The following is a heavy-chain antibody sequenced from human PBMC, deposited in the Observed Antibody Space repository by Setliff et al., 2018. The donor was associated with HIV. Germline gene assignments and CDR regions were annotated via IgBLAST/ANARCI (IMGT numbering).Heavy chain of an antibody. CDR3: VRDPIEGSPDYFDY. J-gene: IGHJ4*02. CDR2: INPSSGDT. V-gene: IGHV1-46*01. D-gene: IGHD1-26*01. CDR1: GYSFTNYY. Sequence: ASVKVSCKASGYSFTNYYIHWVRQAPGQGLEWMGVINPSSGDTLYAQNFQGRVTVPRDTSTSTVYMELSSLRSEDTATYYCVRDPIEGSPDYFDYWGQGALVTVSS.